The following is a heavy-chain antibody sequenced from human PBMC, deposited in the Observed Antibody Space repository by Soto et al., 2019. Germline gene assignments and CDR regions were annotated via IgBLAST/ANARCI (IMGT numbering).Heavy chain of an antibody. CDR3: TRKIKADIVSGVDAFDI. CDR2: IRSKAYGGTT. D-gene: IGHD2-15*01. CDR1: GFTFGDYA. Sequence: GGSLRLSCTASGFTFGDYAMSWFRQAPGKGLEWVGFIRSKAYGGTTEYAASVKGRFTISRDDSKSIAYLQMNSLKTEDTAVYYCTRKIKADIVSGVDAFDIWGQGTMVTVSS. V-gene: IGHV3-49*03. J-gene: IGHJ3*02.